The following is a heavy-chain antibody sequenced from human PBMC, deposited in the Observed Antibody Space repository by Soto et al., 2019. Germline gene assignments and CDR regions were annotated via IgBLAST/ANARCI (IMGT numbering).Heavy chain of an antibody. CDR3: ASNRFNRDQNFDS. CDR2: ISSSGSYI. D-gene: IGHD2-2*01. Sequence: PGGSLRLSCAASGFTFSDYSMNWVRQAPGKGPEWVSSISSSGSYIYYAYSVKCRFTISRDNAKRSLYLQMNSLRAEDTAVYFCASNRFNRDQNFDSWGQGTRVAASS. V-gene: IGHV3-21*04. J-gene: IGHJ4*01. CDR1: GFTFSDYS.